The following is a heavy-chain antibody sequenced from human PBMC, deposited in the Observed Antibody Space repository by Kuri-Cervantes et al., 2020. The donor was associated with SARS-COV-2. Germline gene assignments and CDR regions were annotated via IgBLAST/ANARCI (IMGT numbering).Heavy chain of an antibody. CDR3: ARPGGFLDV. CDR1: GESFSGYY. Sequence: ETLSLTCAFYGESFSGYYWSWIRQPPGKGLEWIGEINHSGSTNYNPSLKSRVTISVDTSKNQFSLKLSSVTAADTAVYYCARPGGFLDVWGKGTTVTVSS. V-gene: IGHV4-34*01. J-gene: IGHJ6*04. D-gene: IGHD4-23*01. CDR2: INHSGST.